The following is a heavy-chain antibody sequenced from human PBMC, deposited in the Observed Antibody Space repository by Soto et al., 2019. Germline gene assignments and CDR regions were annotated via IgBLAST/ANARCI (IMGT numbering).Heavy chain of an antibody. V-gene: IGHV3-21*01. J-gene: IGHJ5*02. Sequence: GGSLRLSCSASGFAFSFYTMSWFCQAPGGGLEWVSTISSSGAFIYYADSVEGRFTISRDNAENSLFLQMNSLRAEDTAVYFCARVTEPFLSATAVGTRSPIGWFDPWGQGTLVTVSS. CDR2: ISSSGAFI. D-gene: IGHD6-13*01. CDR1: GFAFSFYT. CDR3: ARVTEPFLSATAVGTRSPIGWFDP.